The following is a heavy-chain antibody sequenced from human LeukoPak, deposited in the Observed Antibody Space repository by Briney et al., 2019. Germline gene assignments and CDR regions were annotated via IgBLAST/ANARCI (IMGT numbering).Heavy chain of an antibody. CDR3: ARGRGLLGRNWFDP. Sequence: KPSETLSLTCAVYGGSFSGYYWGWIRQPPGKGLEWIGEINHSGSTNYNPPLKSRVTISVDTSKNQFSLKLSSVTAADTAVYYCARGRGLLGRNWFDPWGQGTLVTVSS. CDR1: GGSFSGYY. D-gene: IGHD3-22*01. CDR2: INHSGST. J-gene: IGHJ5*02. V-gene: IGHV4-34*01.